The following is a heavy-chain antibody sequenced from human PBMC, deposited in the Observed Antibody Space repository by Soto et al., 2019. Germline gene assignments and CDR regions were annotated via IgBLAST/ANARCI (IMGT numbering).Heavy chain of an antibody. CDR2: IKGETDGGTI. CDR3: TTERGTAYYLDH. V-gene: IGHV3-15*07. J-gene: IGHJ4*02. CDR1: GFTVSDAW. D-gene: IGHD1-1*01. Sequence: DVQLVESGGGLVKPGGSLRLSCAASGFTVSDAWMNWVRQAPGKGLEWVGRIKGETDGGTIDYAAPVKGRFTISRDDSENTLYLEMNSLKTEDTAIYFCTTERGTAYYLDHWGQGTLVTVSS.